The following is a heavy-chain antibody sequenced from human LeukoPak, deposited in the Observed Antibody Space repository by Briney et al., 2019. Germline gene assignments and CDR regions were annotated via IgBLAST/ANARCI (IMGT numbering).Heavy chain of an antibody. V-gene: IGHV3-21*01. J-gene: IGHJ4*02. Sequence: GGSLRLSCSASGFTFSDYDMNWVGQAPGKGVEWVSSISGLSSYTYYGESVKGRFSISRDNAKNSLYLQMNSLGAEDTATYYCGRAFPPLRTSSAGDLWGQGILVTASS. CDR2: ISGLSSYT. D-gene: IGHD3-16*01. CDR3: GRAFPPLRTSSAGDL. CDR1: GFTFSDYD.